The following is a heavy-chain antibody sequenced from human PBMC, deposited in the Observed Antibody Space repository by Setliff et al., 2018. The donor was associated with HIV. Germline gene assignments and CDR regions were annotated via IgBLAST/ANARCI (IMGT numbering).Heavy chain of an antibody. J-gene: IGHJ4*02. D-gene: IGHD3-10*01. CDR1: GYTFTTYA. CDR2: VNAGNGNT. CDR3: ARAGRLWFGELSLDY. Sequence: ASVKVSCKASGYTFTTYAIHWVRQAPGQRLEWMGWVNAGNGNTKYSQKFQGRVTITRDTSATTAYMELSSLRSEDTAVHYCARAGRLWFGELSLDYWGQGTLVTVSS. V-gene: IGHV1-3*01.